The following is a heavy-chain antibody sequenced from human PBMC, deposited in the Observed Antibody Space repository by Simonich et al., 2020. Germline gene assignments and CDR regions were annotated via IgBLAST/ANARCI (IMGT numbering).Heavy chain of an antibody. J-gene: IGHJ4*02. CDR2: NSGSGGST. V-gene: IGHV3-23*01. Sequence: EVQLLESGGGLVQPGGSLRLSWAASGFTFSSYAMRWVRQAPGKGLERVSANSGSGGSTYYADSVKGRFTISRDNSKNTLYLQMNSLRAEDTAVYYCATYYFDYWGQGTLVTVSS. CDR1: GFTFSSYA. CDR3: ATYYFDY.